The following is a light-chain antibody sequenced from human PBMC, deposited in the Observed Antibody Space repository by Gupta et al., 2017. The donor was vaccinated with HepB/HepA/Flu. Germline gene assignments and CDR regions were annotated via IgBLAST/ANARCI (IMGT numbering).Light chain of an antibody. V-gene: IGKV2-28*01. CDR3: KQAQHSPIA. J-gene: IGKJ3*01. Sequence: NGINYLDGYEQKTGEDPTRLINCASSWAYGVTARFSGSGWGTDFTLKISRGEAEDVGVYYCKQAQHSPIAFGRGTKVDIK. CDR1: NGINY. CDR2: CAS.